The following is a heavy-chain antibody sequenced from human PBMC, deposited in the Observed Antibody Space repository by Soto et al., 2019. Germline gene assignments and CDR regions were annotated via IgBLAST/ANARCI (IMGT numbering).Heavy chain of an antibody. CDR2: INTGSGYT. V-gene: IGHV1-18*01. CDR3: ARVCVYTGGSDADY. CDR1: GYTFSNYA. D-gene: IGHD2-8*02. Sequence: QVHLVQSAAEVKKPGASVRVSCKTYGYTFSNYAISWVRQAPGQGLEWMGWINTGSGYTNYAHDRVTMTKDTSTYTASLEVSILRSGDTAIYYSARVCVYTGGSDADYWGQGTLVSVSS. J-gene: IGHJ4*02.